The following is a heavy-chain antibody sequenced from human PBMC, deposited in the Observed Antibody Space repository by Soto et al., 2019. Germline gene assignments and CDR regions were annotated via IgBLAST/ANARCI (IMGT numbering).Heavy chain of an antibody. CDR1: GGSISGYY. CDR3: ASAGWEFGVVSITGMDV. D-gene: IGHD3-3*01. Sequence: SETLSLTCAFYGGSISGYYWSLIRQPPGKGLEWIGEINHSGSTNYNPSLKSRVTISVDTSKNQFSLKLSSVTAADTAVYYCASAGWEFGVVSITGMDVWGQGTTVTVSS. CDR2: INHSGST. J-gene: IGHJ6*02. V-gene: IGHV4-34*01.